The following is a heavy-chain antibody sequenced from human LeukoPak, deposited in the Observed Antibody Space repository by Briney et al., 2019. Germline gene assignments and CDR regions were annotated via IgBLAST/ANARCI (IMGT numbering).Heavy chain of an antibody. J-gene: IGHJ4*02. Sequence: GGSLRLSCAASGFTFDDYAMHWVRQAPGKGLEWVSVISWNSGSIGYADSVKGRFTISRDNAKNSLYLQMNSLRAEDTALYYCAKDNALSSSGWYYFDYSGQGTLVTVSS. V-gene: IGHV3-9*01. D-gene: IGHD6-19*01. CDR3: AKDNALSSSGWYYFDY. CDR2: ISWNSGSI. CDR1: GFTFDDYA.